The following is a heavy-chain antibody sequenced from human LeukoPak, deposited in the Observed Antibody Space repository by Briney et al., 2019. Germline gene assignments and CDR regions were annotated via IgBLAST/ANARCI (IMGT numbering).Heavy chain of an antibody. CDR2: MNPNSGNT. D-gene: IGHD6-19*01. CDR1: GYTFTSYD. V-gene: IGHV1-8*01. Sequence: GASVTVSCKASGYTFTSYDINWVRQAPGQGLEWMGWMNPNSGNTGYAQKFQGRVTMTRNTSISTAYMELSSLRSEGTAVYYCARGSLSGWYYYYYYYGMDVWGQGTTVTVSS. CDR3: ARGSLSGWYYYYYYYGMDV. J-gene: IGHJ6*02.